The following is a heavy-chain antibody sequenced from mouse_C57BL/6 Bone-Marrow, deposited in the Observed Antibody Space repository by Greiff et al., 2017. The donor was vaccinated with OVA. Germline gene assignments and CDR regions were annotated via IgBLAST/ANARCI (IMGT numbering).Heavy chain of an antibody. CDR3: AVITGDY. D-gene: IGHD2-4*01. J-gene: IGHJ2*01. CDR1: GYAFSSSW. Sequence: QVQLQQSGPELVRPGASVTISCKASGYAFSSSWMHWVKQRPGQGLEWIGRIYPGDGDTNYNRKFKGKATLTADKSSSTAYMRLRSLTSEDSAVYFGAVITGDYWGQGTTLTVSS. V-gene: IGHV1-82*01. CDR2: IYPGDGDT.